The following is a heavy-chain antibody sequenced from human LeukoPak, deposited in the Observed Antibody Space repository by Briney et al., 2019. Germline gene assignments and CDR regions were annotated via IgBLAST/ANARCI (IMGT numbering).Heavy chain of an antibody. J-gene: IGHJ4*02. Sequence: ESGPTLVNPTQTLTLTCTFSGFSLSTSGVGVGWIHQPPGKALEWLALIYWDDDKRYSPSLKSRLTITKDTSKNQVVLTMTNMDPVDTATYYCAHRPPRITMVRGVILSAPYFDYWGQGTLVTVSS. CDR2: IYWDDDK. D-gene: IGHD3-10*01. CDR3: AHRPPRITMVRGVILSAPYFDY. V-gene: IGHV2-5*02. CDR1: GFSLSTSGVG.